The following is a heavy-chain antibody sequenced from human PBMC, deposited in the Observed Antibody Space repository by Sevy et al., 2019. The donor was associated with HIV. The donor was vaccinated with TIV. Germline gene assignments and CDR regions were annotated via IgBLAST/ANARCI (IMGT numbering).Heavy chain of an antibody. D-gene: IGHD2-8*01. J-gene: IGHJ6*02. V-gene: IGHV3-9*01. CDR1: GFTFDDYA. CDR3: AKDKGYCTNGGGYTSYYYYGMDV. CDR2: ISWNSGSI. Sequence: GGSLRLSCAASGFTFDDYAMHWVRQAPGKGLEWVSGISWNSGSIGYADSVKGRFTISRDNAKNSLYLQMNSLRAEDTALYYCAKDKGYCTNGGGYTSYYYYGMDVWGQGTTVTVSS.